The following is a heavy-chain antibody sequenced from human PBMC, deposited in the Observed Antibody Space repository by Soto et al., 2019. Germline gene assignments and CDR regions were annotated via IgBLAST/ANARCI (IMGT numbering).Heavy chain of an antibody. J-gene: IGHJ6*02. Sequence: QVQLVESGGGVVQPGRSLRLSCVASGFTFSSYAMHWVRQAPGKGLEWVAVISYDGSNKHYADSVKGRFTISRDNSKNTLYLQMNSLRVEDTAVYYCARAQYGDYYYGMDVWGQGTTVTVSS. V-gene: IGHV3-30-3*01. CDR3: ARAQYGDYYYGMDV. D-gene: IGHD4-17*01. CDR2: ISYDGSNK. CDR1: GFTFSSYA.